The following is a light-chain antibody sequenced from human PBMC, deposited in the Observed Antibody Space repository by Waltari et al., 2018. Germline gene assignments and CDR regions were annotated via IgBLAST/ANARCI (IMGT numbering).Light chain of an antibody. Sequence: IVITQSPYSLAVSLGERATINCQSSQSLFYSSNSKNYLAWYQQKPGQSPKLLIYWASTRESGVPDRFSGSGSGTDFTLSISTLQAEDVAVYYCHQYYSLFTFGPGTKVDIK. CDR2: WAS. CDR1: QSLFYSSNSKNY. CDR3: HQYYSLFT. V-gene: IGKV4-1*01. J-gene: IGKJ3*01.